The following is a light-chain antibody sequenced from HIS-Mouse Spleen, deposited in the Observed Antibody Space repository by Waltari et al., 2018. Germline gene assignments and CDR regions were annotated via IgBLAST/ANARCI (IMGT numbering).Light chain of an antibody. CDR1: SGINFGTYR. CDR3: MIWHSSAWV. CDR2: YKSDSDK. Sequence: QAVLTQPSSLSASPGASASLTCTLRSGINFGTYRIYWYQQKPGIPPQYLLRYKSDSDKQQGSGVPSRFSGSKDASANAGILLISGLQSEDEADYYCMIWHSSAWVFGGGTKLTVL. J-gene: IGLJ3*02. V-gene: IGLV5-45*02.